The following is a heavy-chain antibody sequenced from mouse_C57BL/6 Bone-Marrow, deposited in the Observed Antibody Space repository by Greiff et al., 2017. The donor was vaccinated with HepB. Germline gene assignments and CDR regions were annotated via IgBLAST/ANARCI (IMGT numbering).Heavy chain of an antibody. J-gene: IGHJ2*01. Sequence: VQLVESGPGLVAPSQSLSITCTVSGFSLTSYGVHWVRQPPGKGLEWLVVIWSDGSTTYNSALKSRLSISKDNSKSQVFLKMNSLQTDDTAMYYCARHGDSSGYLYYFDYWGQGTTLTVSS. CDR3: ARHGDSSGYLYYFDY. CDR2: IWSDGST. V-gene: IGHV2-6-1*01. D-gene: IGHD3-2*02. CDR1: GFSLTSYG.